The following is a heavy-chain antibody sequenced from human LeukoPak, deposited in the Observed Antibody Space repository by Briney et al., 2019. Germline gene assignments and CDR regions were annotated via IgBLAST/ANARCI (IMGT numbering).Heavy chain of an antibody. CDR1: GFTFDDYA. D-gene: IGHD1-26*01. Sequence: GGSLRLSCAASGFTFDDYAMHWVRQAPGKGLEWVSGISWNSGSIGYADSVKGRFTIFRDNAKNSLYLQMNSLRAEDTALYYCAKDIGSYSSFDYWGQGTLVTVSS. J-gene: IGHJ4*02. CDR3: AKDIGSYSSFDY. CDR2: ISWNSGSI. V-gene: IGHV3-9*01.